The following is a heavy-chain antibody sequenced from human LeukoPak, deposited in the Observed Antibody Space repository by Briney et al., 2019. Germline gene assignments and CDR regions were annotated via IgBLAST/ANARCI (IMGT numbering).Heavy chain of an antibody. V-gene: IGHV4-34*01. D-gene: IGHD3-10*01. CDR2: INHSGST. CDR3: ARTAKYYYGSETYYFFDY. J-gene: IGHJ4*02. Sequence: PSETLSLTCAVYGGSFSGYYWSWIRQPPGKGLEWIGEINHSGSTNYSPSLKSRVTLSVDTSKNQFSLRLSSVTAADTAVYYCARTAKYYYGSETYYFFDYWGQGTLVTVSS. CDR1: GGSFSGYY.